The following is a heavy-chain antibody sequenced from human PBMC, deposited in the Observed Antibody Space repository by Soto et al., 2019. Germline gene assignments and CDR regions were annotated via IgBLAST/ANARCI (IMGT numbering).Heavy chain of an antibody. CDR3: ATQGLPNYDYYGMDV. CDR2: IIPIFGTA. Sequence: QVQLVQSGAEVKKPGSSVKVSCKASGGTFSSYAISWVRQAPGQGLEWMGGIIPIFGTANYAQKFQGRVTITADESTSKAYMERSSLRSEDTAVYYWATQGLPNYDYYGMDVWGQGTTVTVSS. D-gene: IGHD5-18*01. CDR1: GGTFSSYA. J-gene: IGHJ6*02. V-gene: IGHV1-69*12.